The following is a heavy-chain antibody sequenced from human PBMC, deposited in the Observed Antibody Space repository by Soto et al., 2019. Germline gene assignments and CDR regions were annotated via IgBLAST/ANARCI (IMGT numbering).Heavy chain of an antibody. J-gene: IGHJ6*02. D-gene: IGHD3-16*01. Sequence: VYSVQASCKASGGPYSSYAISWVRQAPGQGLEWMGGIIPIFGTANYAQKFQGRVTITADESTSTAYMELSSLRSEDTAVYYCARSARITSGGVALYYYYGMDGCGQGPTVTLSS. CDR1: GGPYSSYA. CDR2: IIPIFGTA. CDR3: ARSARITSGGVALYYYYGMDG. V-gene: IGHV1-69*01.